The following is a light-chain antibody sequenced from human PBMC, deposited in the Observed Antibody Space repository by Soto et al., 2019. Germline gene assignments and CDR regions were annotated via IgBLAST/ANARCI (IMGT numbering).Light chain of an antibody. Sequence: DIQLTQSPSSLSASEGDRVTITCRVSQDISSYLHCYREQPGKVPKLLIYSASNLQSGVPSRFSGGGSGTAFTLTISSLQPEDFATYYCLQGYNYPRTFGQGTKVDIK. V-gene: IGKV1-27*01. CDR3: LQGYNYPRT. J-gene: IGKJ1*01. CDR1: QDISSY. CDR2: SAS.